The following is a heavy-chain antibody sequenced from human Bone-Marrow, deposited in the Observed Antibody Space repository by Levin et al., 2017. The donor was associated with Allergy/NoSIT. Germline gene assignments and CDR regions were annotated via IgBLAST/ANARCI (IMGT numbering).Heavy chain of an antibody. V-gene: IGHV4-38-2*01. CDR1: GYSISSGYY. CDR2: IYHGGTT. D-gene: IGHD6-19*01. J-gene: IGHJ4*02. CDR3: ARVAVTNTGWLKYYFDY. Sequence: SQTLSLTCGVSGYSISSGYYWGWIRQPPGKGLEWIGSIYHGGTTYYNPSLRSRVALSVDTSKNQFSLKLRSVTAADTAVFYCARVAVTNTGWLKYYFDYWGQGTLVTVSS.